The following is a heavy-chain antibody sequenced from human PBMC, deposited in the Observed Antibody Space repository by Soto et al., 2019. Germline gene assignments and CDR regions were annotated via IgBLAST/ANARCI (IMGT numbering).Heavy chain of an antibody. J-gene: IGHJ4*02. V-gene: IGHV3-48*02. CDR2: IDSSAAAK. CDR3: TRDADGDLDFDY. Sequence: EVQLVESGGGLVQPGGYLRLSCAAYGFIFINYGLTWVRQAPGKGLEYVSQIDSSAAAKIYAESVRGRFTISRDNAKKSVYLQMNGLSDADTAVYYCTRDADGDLDFDYWGQGTLVTVSS. D-gene: IGHD4-17*01. CDR1: GFIFINYG.